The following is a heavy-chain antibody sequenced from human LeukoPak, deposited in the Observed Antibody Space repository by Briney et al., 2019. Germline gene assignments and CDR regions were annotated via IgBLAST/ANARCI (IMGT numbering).Heavy chain of an antibody. CDR1: GYTLTELS. CDR2: FDPEDGET. CDR3: ATVSYYDHPFDY. J-gene: IGHJ4*02. Sequence: ASVKVSCKVSGYTLTELSMHWMRQAPGKGLEWMGGFDPEDGETIYAQKFQGRVTMTEDTSTDTAYMELSSLRSEDTAVYYCATVSYYDHPFDYWGQGTLVTVSS. D-gene: IGHD3-22*01. V-gene: IGHV1-24*01.